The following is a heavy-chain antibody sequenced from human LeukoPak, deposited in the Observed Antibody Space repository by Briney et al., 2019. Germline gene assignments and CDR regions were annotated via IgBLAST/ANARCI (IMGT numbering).Heavy chain of an antibody. J-gene: IGHJ4*02. CDR2: ISYDGSNK. CDR3: ASDKPAAAGTFDY. V-gene: IGHV3-30-3*01. Sequence: PGRSLRLSCAASGFTFSSYAMHWVRQAPGEGLEWVAVISYDGSNKYYADSVKGRFTISRDNSKNTLYLQMNSLRAEDTAVYYCASDKPAAAGTFDYWGQGTLVTVSS. D-gene: IGHD6-13*01. CDR1: GFTFSSYA.